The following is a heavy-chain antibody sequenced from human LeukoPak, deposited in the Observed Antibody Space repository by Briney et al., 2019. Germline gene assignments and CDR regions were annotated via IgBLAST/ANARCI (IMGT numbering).Heavy chain of an antibody. CDR3: ARLTIRRAFDI. CDR2: IYYSGST. J-gene: IGHJ3*02. V-gene: IGHV4-59*01. D-gene: IGHD3-10*01. CDR1: GASISSYF. Sequence: SETLSLTCTVSGASISSYFWSWIRQPPGKGLEWIGYIYYSGSTNYNPSLKSRVTISVDTSKNQFSLKLSSVTAADTAVYYCARLTIRRAFDIWGQGTMVTVSS.